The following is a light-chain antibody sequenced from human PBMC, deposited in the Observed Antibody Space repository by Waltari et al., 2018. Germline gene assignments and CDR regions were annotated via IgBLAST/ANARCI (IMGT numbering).Light chain of an antibody. Sequence: SYELTQPPSVSVSPGQTASITCPAPNLADSSVSWYQQRPGQSPVMVIYQDNERPSGIPERFSGSNSGNTATLTISGTQTVDEADFYCQAWVSSTSSVVFGGGTRLTVL. J-gene: IGLJ2*01. CDR1: NLADSS. CDR2: QDN. V-gene: IGLV3-1*01. CDR3: QAWVSSTSSVV.